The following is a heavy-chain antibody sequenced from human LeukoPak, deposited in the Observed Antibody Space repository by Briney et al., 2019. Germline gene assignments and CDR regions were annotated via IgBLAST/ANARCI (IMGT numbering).Heavy chain of an antibody. CDR2: ISVSGGST. CDR3: ARGKTSQNIVTRKTYNWFDP. D-gene: IGHD2/OR15-2a*01. V-gene: IGHV3-23*01. CDR1: GFTFGSYG. Sequence: PGGSLSLSCAAPGFTFGSYGMSWVRQAPGRGLDWVSAISVSGGSTYYADSVKGRFTISRDNAKNSLYLQMKSLRAEDTAVYYCARGKTSQNIVTRKTYNWFDPWGQGTLVTVSS. J-gene: IGHJ5*02.